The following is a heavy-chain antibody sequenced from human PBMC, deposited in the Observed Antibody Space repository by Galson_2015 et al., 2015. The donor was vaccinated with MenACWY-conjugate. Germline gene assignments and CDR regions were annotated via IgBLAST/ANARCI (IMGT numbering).Heavy chain of an antibody. J-gene: IGHJ6*02. CDR1: GGTFSSYA. CDR3: ARGYYDSSGYYFYYYYGMDV. Sequence: PVKVSCKASGGTFSSYAISWVRQAPGQGLEWMGGIIPIFGTANYAQKFQGRVTITADESTSTAYMELSSLRSEDTAVYYCARGYYDSSGYYFYYYYGMDVWGQGTTVTVSS. V-gene: IGHV1-69*13. D-gene: IGHD3-22*01. CDR2: IIPIFGTA.